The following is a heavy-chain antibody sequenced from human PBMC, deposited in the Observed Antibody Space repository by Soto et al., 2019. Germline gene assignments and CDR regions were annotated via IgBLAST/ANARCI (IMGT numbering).Heavy chain of an antibody. V-gene: IGHV1-46*03. CDR2: INHTSGAT. CDR3: TRTLTPNPAEYFQH. CDR1: GYTFTRYY. J-gene: IGHJ1*01. Sequence: ASVKVSCKASGYTFTRYYMHWVRQAPGQGLEWMGMINHTSGATSYAQNFQDRVTMTRDTSTSTVHMELSSLRSEDTAVYYCTRTLTPNPAEYFQHWGQGTLVTAPQ.